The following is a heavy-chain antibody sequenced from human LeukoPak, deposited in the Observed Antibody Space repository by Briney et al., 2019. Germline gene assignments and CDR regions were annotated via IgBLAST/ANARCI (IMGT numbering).Heavy chain of an antibody. CDR2: IGAAGGHI. J-gene: IGHJ3*01. V-gene: IGHV3-21*01. CDR1: GFTFSAYS. CDR3: VRVGSGATRADTLDL. D-gene: IGHD6-19*01. Sequence: PGGSLRLSCAASGFTFSAYSMNWVRQAPGEGLEWVSSIGAAGGHIYYTDSMKGRFTISRDNAKSSVFLQMNSLRAEDTGIYYCVRVGSGATRADTLDLWGQGTMVTVSS.